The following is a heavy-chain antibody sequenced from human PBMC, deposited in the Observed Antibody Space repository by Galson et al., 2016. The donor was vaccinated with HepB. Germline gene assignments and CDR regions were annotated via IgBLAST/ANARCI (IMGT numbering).Heavy chain of an antibody. D-gene: IGHD2-15*01. CDR2: ISNTRSVI. J-gene: IGHJ3*01. CDR1: GFNFGAYS. CDR3: ARHGILRVGAALTYPLDV. Sequence: SLRLSCAASGFNFGAYSMNWVRQAPGKGLEWISYISNTRSVIHYADSVKGRFTISRDNAKSSLYLQLDSLSADDTAVYYCARHGILRVGAALTYPLDVWGQGTVVTVSS. V-gene: IGHV3-48*04.